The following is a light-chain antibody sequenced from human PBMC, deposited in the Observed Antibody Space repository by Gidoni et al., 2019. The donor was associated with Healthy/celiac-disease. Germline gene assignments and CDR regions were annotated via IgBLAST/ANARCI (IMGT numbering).Light chain of an antibody. CDR1: SSNIGSNT. J-gene: IGLJ2*01. Sequence: QSVLTQPPSASGTPGQGVTISCSGSSSNIGSNTVNWYQPLPGTAPKPLIYSNNQRPSGVPDRFSGSKSGTSASLAISGLQSEDEADYYCAAWDDSLNGVVFGGGTKLTVL. V-gene: IGLV1-44*01. CDR2: SNN. CDR3: AAWDDSLNGVV.